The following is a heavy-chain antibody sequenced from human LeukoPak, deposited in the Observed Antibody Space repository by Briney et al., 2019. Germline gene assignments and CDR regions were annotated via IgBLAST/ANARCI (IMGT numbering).Heavy chain of an antibody. J-gene: IGHJ4*02. CDR2: INSDGSST. V-gene: IGHV3-74*01. D-gene: IGHD3-22*01. CDR3: ARVGSDYYDSSGYYYVDY. Sequence: GGSLRLSCAASGFIFDDFAMHWVRQAPGKGLVWVSRINSDGSSTSYADSVKGRFTISRDNAKNTLYLQMNSLRAEDTAVYYCARVGSDYYDSSGYYYVDYWGQGTLVTVSS. CDR1: GFIFDDFA.